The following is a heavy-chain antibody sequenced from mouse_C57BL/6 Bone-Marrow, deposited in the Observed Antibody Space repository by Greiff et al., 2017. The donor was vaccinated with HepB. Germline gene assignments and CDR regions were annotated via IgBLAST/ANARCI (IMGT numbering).Heavy chain of an antibody. CDR2: ISDGGSYT. CDR3: ARGGDYALFAY. Sequence: DVMLVESGGGLVKPGGSLKLSCAASGFTFSSYAMSWVRQTPEKRLEWVATISDGGSYTYYPDNVKGRFTISRDNAKNNLYLQMSHLKSEDTAMYYCARGGDYALFAYWGQGTLVTVSA. V-gene: IGHV5-4*03. D-gene: IGHD2-4*01. J-gene: IGHJ3*01. CDR1: GFTFSSYA.